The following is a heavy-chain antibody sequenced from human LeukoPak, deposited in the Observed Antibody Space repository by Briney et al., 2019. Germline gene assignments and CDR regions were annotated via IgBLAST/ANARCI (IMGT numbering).Heavy chain of an antibody. J-gene: IGHJ4*02. D-gene: IGHD2-2*02. CDR2: INPNSGGT. CDR3: ARDCSSTSCYNN. CDR1: GYTFTRYY. V-gene: IGHV1-2*02. Sequence: ASLKVSCKASGYTFTRYYMHWVRQAPGQGLEWMGWINPNSGGTNYAQKFQGRVTMTRDTSISTAYMELSSLRSDDTSVYYCARDCSSTSCYNNWGQGTLVTVSS.